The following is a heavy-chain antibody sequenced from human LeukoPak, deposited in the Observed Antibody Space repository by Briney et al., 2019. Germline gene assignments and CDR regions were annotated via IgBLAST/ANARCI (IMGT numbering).Heavy chain of an antibody. J-gene: IGHJ4*02. CDR1: GFTFSSYG. CDR2: ISSSGSTT. D-gene: IGHD6-25*01. CDR3: ARVPRSGGSIDY. V-gene: IGHV3-48*04. Sequence: GGSLRLSCAASGFTFSSYGMHWVRQAPGKGLEWVSYISSSGSTTHYADSVKGRFTISRDNAKNSLSVQMNNLRAEDTAVYYCARVPRSGGSIDYWGQGTLVTVSS.